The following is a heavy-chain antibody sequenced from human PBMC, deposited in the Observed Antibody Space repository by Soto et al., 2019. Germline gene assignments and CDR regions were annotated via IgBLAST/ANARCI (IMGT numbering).Heavy chain of an antibody. D-gene: IGHD5-12*01. Sequence: QVQLQESGPGLVKPSQTLSLTCTVSGGSISSGDYYWSWIRQPPGKVLEWIGYIYYSGSTYYNPSLKSRVTIAVDTSKNQFSLKLSSVTAADTAVYYCARAWLQLYSYGMDVWGQGTTVTVSS. CDR2: IYYSGST. J-gene: IGHJ6*02. CDR3: ARAWLQLYSYGMDV. V-gene: IGHV4-30-4*01. CDR1: GGSISSGDYY.